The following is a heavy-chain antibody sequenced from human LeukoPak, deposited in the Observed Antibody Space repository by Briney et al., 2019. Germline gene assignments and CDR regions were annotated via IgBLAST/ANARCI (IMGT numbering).Heavy chain of an antibody. CDR2: IYYSWGM. V-gene: IGHV4-38-2*01. Sequence: SETLSLTCAVSGSSITCDYFWGWIRQPPGKGLEWIATIYYSWGMYFNPSLKSRVTVSLDASKNQFSLKMTSLTAADTAIYYCARNVTAGFFDYWGQGIMVTVSS. J-gene: IGHJ4*02. CDR1: GSSITCDYF. CDR3: ARNVTAGFFDY. D-gene: IGHD1-1*01.